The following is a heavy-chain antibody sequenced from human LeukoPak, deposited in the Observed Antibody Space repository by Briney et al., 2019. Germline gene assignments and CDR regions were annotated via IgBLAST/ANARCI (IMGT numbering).Heavy chain of an antibody. D-gene: IGHD3-16*01. V-gene: IGHV4-59*01. CDR2: IYYSGST. CDR3: ARETSQKGAHYMDV. J-gene: IGHJ6*03. CDR1: GGSISSYY. Sequence: SEILSLTCTVSGGSISSYYWSWIRQPPGKGLEWIGYIYYSGSTNYNPSLKSRVTISVDTSKKQFSLKLTSVTVADTAVYYCARETSQKGAHYMDVWGKGTTVTISS.